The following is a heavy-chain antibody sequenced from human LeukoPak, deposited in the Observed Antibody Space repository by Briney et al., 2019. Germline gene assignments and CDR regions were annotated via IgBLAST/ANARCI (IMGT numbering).Heavy chain of an antibody. Sequence: ASVKVSCKASGYTFTSYGISWVRQAPGQGLEWMGWISAYNGNTNYAQKLQGRVTMTTDTSTSTAYMELRSLRSDDTAVYYCARDTKVGMARGVYYYGMDVWGQGTTVTVSS. CDR3: ARDTKVGMARGVYYYGMDV. V-gene: IGHV1-18*01. CDR2: ISAYNGNT. CDR1: GYTFTSYG. D-gene: IGHD3-10*01. J-gene: IGHJ6*02.